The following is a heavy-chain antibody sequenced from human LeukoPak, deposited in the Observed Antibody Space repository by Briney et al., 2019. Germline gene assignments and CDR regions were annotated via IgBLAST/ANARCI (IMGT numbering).Heavy chain of an antibody. CDR2: IYYSGST. Sequence: SETLSLTCTVSGGSISSYYWSWIRQPPGKGLEWIGYIYYSGSTNYNPSLKSRVTISVDTSKNQFSLKLSSVTAADTAVYYCARGIESSTSWIDPWGQGTLVTGSS. J-gene: IGHJ5*02. CDR3: ARGIESSTSWIDP. V-gene: IGHV4-59*01. CDR1: GGSISSYY. D-gene: IGHD2-2*01.